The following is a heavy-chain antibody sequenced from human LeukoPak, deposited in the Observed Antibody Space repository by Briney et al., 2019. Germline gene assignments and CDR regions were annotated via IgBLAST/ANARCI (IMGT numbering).Heavy chain of an antibody. CDR2: INPNSGGT. CDR1: GYTFTGYY. CDR3: AREGGDPYYYYYGMDV. Sequence: ASVKVSCKASGYTFTGYYMHWVRQAPGQGLEWMGWINPNSGGTNYAQKFQGWVTMTRDTSISTAYMELSRLRSDDTAVYYCAREGGDPYYYYYGMDVWGQGTTVTVSS. V-gene: IGHV1-2*04. J-gene: IGHJ6*02. D-gene: IGHD4-17*01.